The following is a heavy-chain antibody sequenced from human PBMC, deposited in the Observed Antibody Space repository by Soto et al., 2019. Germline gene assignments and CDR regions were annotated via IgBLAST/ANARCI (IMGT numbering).Heavy chain of an antibody. CDR3: ATSSDWSPLLDY. CDR1: QYTFTGYY. J-gene: IGHJ4*02. D-gene: IGHD6-19*01. V-gene: IGHV1-2*02. CDR2: INPNGGGT. Sequence: ASVKVSCKASQYTFTGYYLHWVRQAPGQRLEWMGWINPNGGGTIYAQKFQGRLTMTRDTSITTAYMELSRVTSDDTAFYYCATSSDWSPLLDYWGQGTLVTVSS.